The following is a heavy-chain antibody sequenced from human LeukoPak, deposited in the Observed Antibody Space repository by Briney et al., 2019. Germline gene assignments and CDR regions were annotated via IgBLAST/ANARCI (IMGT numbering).Heavy chain of an antibody. V-gene: IGHV4-38-2*02. Sequence: PSETLSLTCTVSGYSISSGYYWGWIRQPPGKGLEWIGSIYHSGSTYYNPSLKSRVTISVDTSKNQFSLKLSSVTAADTAMCYCARAAFGELLSNNWFDPWGQGTLVTVSS. CDR2: IYHSGST. CDR3: ARAAFGELLSNNWFDP. CDR1: GYSISSGYY. D-gene: IGHD3-10*01. J-gene: IGHJ5*02.